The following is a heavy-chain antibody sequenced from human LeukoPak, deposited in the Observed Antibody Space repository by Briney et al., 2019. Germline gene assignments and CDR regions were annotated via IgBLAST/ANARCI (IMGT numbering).Heavy chain of an antibody. J-gene: IGHJ6*02. CDR2: IYHSGST. CDR1: GGSISIGGYS. Sequence: PSETLSLTCAVSGGSISIGGYSWSWIRQPPGKGQEWIGYIYHSGSTYYNPSLKSRVTISVDRSKNQFSLKLSSVTAADTAVYYCARSIPYYGMDVWGQGTTVTVSS. CDR3: ARSIPYYGMDV. V-gene: IGHV4-30-2*01. D-gene: IGHD2/OR15-2a*01.